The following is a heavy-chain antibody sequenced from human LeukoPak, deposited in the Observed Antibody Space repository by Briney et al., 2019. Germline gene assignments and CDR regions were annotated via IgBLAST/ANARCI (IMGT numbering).Heavy chain of an antibody. CDR3: ARGYGSGWFDY. Sequence: GGSLRLSCAASGFTFSSYSINWVRHPPGKGLEWVAIVFNDGSQKYYADSVKGRFTISRDNSKNTLYLQMSSLRVEDTALYYCARGYGSGWFDYWGLGTLVTVSS. CDR2: VFNDGSQK. CDR1: GFTFSSYS. J-gene: IGHJ4*02. D-gene: IGHD6-19*01. V-gene: IGHV3-33*08.